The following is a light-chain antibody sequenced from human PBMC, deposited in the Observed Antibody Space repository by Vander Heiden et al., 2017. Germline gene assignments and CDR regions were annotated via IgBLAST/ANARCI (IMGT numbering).Light chain of an antibody. CDR1: QSVNIF. Sequence: EIVLTQSPATLSLSPGERATLSCRASQSVNIFLAWYQQKPGQAPRLLISNASNRATGIPARCRGSGSGTDFTLTISSLDPEDFAVDYCQQRSNWPITFGQGTRLEIK. CDR3: QQRSNWPIT. V-gene: IGKV3-11*01. CDR2: NAS. J-gene: IGKJ5*01.